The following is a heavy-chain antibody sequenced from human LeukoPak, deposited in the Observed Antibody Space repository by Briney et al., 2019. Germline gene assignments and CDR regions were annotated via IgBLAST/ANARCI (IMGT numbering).Heavy chain of an antibody. CDR2: IKQDGIEK. D-gene: IGHD3-3*01. V-gene: IGHV3-7*01. Sequence: GGSLRLSCAASGFTFSIYWMSWVRQAPGKGLEWVANIKQDGIEKYYVGSVKGRFTISRDNAKNSLYLQMNSLRAEDTAVYYCARSSRLRFLEWLHPVYFDYWGQGTLVTVSS. CDR1: GFTFSIYW. CDR3: ARSSRLRFLEWLHPVYFDY. J-gene: IGHJ4*02.